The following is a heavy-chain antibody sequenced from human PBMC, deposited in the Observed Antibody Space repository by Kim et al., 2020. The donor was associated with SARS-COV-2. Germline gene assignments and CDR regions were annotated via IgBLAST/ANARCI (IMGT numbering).Heavy chain of an antibody. CDR1: GLSFSDSY. D-gene: IGHD5-12*01. J-gene: IGHJ4*02. Sequence: VGSLRLSCAVSGLSFSDSYMNWVRQAPGKGLEWLSFISTRGESIFYADSVEGRFTISRDNAKNSLYLQMNYLRDEDTAVYYCARSGNGYNAFGIWGQGVLVTVSS. CDR3: ARSGNGYNAFGI. V-gene: IGHV3-11*01. CDR2: ISTRGESI.